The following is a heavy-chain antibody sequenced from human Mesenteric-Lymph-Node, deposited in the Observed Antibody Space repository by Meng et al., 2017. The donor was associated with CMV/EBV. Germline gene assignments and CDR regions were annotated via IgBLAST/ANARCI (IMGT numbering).Heavy chain of an antibody. Sequence: GGSLRLSCAASGFTFSSYAMSWVRQAPGKGLEWVSVISASDGRSYYADSVKGRFTISRDNSKNTLYLQMNSLRAEDTAVYYCAKDRVAVAGTSYDYWGQGTLVTVSS. CDR3: AKDRVAVAGTSYDY. D-gene: IGHD6-19*01. V-gene: IGHV3-23*01. CDR2: ISASDGRS. CDR1: GFTFSSYA. J-gene: IGHJ4*02.